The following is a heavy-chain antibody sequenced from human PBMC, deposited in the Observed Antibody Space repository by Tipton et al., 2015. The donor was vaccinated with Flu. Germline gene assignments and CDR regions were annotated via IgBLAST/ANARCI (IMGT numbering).Heavy chain of an antibody. CDR2: IKEDGSQR. D-gene: IGHD3-3*01. CDR3: ARDGPEWNYFAYMDV. CDR1: GFSFNNYW. J-gene: IGHJ6*03. Sequence: SLRLSCAASGFSFNNYWMSWVRQPPGKGLEWVANIKEDGSQRYYVDSVKGRFTISRDDSKNTVYLQMDSLGAEDTAIYYCARDGPEWNYFAYMDVWDKGTTVTVSS. V-gene: IGHV3-7*01.